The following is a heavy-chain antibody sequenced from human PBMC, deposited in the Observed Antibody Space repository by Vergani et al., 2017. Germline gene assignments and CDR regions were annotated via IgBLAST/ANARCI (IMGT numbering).Heavy chain of an antibody. Sequence: QVQLVQSGAEVKKPGASVKVSCKASGYTFTGYYMHWVRQAPGQGLEWMGWINPNSGGTNYAQKFQGRVTMTRDTSISTAYMELSRLRSDDTAVYYCARSFDYDFWSGYSNYWGQGTLVTVSS. CDR1: GYTFTGYY. CDR3: ARSFDYDFWSGYSNY. J-gene: IGHJ4*02. D-gene: IGHD3-3*01. CDR2: INPNSGGT. V-gene: IGHV1-2*02.